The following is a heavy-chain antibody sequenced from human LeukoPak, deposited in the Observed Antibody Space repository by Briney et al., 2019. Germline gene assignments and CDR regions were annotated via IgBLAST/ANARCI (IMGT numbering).Heavy chain of an antibody. CDR2: ICSSGSTI. V-gene: IGHV3-48*03. D-gene: IGHD7-27*01. CDR1: GFTFSSYE. J-gene: IGHJ6*02. Sequence: GGSLRLSCAASGFTFSSYEMNWVRQAPGKGPEWVSYICSSGSTIYYADSVKGRFTISRDSAKNSLYLQMNSLRAEDTAVYYCARDRNWGSSRGTYYYGMDVWGQGTTVTVSS. CDR3: ARDRNWGSSRGTYYYGMDV.